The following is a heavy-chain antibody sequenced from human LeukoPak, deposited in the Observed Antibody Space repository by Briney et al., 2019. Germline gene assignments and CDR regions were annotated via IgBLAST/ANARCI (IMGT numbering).Heavy chain of an antibody. CDR3: ARAKPKHMVRGLSITRQRRHYFDY. Sequence: GGSLRLSCAASGFTFSSYAMSWVRQAPGKGLEWVSVIYSGGSTYYAASVTGRFTISRDNSKSTLYIQMNSLRAEDTSVYYLARAKPKHMVRGLSITRQRRHYFDYWGQGTLVTVSS. V-gene: IGHV3-53*01. J-gene: IGHJ4*02. CDR2: IYSGGST. D-gene: IGHD3-10*01. CDR1: GFTFSSYA.